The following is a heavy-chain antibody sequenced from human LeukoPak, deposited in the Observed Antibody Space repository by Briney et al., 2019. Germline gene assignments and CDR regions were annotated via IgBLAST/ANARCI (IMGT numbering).Heavy chain of an antibody. CDR2: ISYDGSNK. Sequence: GGSLRLSCAASGFTFSSYGMHWVRQAPGKGLEWVAVISYDGSNKYYADSVKGRFTISRDNSKSTLYLQMNSLRAEDTAVYYCAKSGDYYDSSGYFDYWGQGTLVTVSS. D-gene: IGHD3-22*01. V-gene: IGHV3-30*18. J-gene: IGHJ4*02. CDR1: GFTFSSYG. CDR3: AKSGDYYDSSGYFDY.